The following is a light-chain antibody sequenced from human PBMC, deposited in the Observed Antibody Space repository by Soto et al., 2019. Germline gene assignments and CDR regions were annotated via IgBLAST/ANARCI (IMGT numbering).Light chain of an antibody. V-gene: IGKV1-17*03. CDR2: AAS. CDR3: LQHNSYPLT. J-gene: IGKJ4*01. CDR1: QGIKNH. Sequence: DIQMTQSPSAMSASVGDGVTITCRASQGIKNHLVWFQQKPGQVPRRLIYAASHLQSGVPSTFSGSGSGTEFTLTISSLQPEDFATYYCLQHNSYPLTFGGGTKVEMK.